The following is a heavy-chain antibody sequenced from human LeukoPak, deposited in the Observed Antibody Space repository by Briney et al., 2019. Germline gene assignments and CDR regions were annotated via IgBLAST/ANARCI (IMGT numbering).Heavy chain of an antibody. CDR1: GFTLSDYY. CDR2: ISSSGSTI. D-gene: IGHD5-18*01. Sequence: GGTLRLSGAASGFTLSDYYMSWIRQAPGKGLEWVSYISSSGSTIYYADSVKGRFTISRDNAKNSLYLQMNSLRAEDTAVYYCARDAAELWAYWGQGTLVTVSS. J-gene: IGHJ4*02. CDR3: ARDAAELWAY. V-gene: IGHV3-11*01.